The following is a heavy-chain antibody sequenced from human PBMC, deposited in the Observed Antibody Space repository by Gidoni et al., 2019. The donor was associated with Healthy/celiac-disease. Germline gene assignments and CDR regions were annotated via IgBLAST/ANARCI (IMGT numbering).Heavy chain of an antibody. CDR1: GFPFSSYG. V-gene: IGHV3-30*02. CDR2: IRYDGSNK. D-gene: IGHD2-2*02. J-gene: IGHJ4*02. Sequence: QVQLVESGGGVVQPGGSLRLSCAASGFPFSSYGMHWVRQAPGKGLEWVAFIRYDGSNKYYADSVKGRFTISRDNSKNTLYLQMNSLRAEDTAVYYCAKDEYCSSTSCYTGICDYWGQGTLVTVSS. CDR3: AKDEYCSSTSCYTGICDY.